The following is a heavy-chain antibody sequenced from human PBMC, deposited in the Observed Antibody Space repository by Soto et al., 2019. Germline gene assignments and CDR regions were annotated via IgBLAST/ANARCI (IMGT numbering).Heavy chain of an antibody. CDR1: GYTFTTYG. V-gene: IGHV1-18*01. CDR2: ITPFNDNT. J-gene: IGHJ4*02. CDR3: VRTDKGDYVPPLDN. D-gene: IGHD4-17*01. Sequence: QIHLVQSGGEMKKPGASVKVSCKTSGYTFTTYGISWVRQAPGQGLEWMGWITPFNDNTNYAQNLQGRVTMTTDTSTNTAYLELRSLTSDDTAVYYCVRTDKGDYVPPLDNWGQGTLVTVSS.